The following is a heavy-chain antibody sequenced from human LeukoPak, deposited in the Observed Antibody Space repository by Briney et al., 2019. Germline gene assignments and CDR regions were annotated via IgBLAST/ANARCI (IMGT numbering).Heavy chain of an antibody. CDR1: GFTFSSYE. V-gene: IGHV3-21*01. J-gene: IGHJ4*02. D-gene: IGHD1-7*01. CDR2: ISSSSSYI. CDR3: ARTAGTTLDY. Sequence: GGSLRLSCAASGFTFSSYEMNWVRQAPGKGLEWVSSISSSSSYIYYADSVKGRFTISRDNAKNSLYLQMNSLRAEDTAVYYCARTAGTTLDYWGQGTLVTVSS.